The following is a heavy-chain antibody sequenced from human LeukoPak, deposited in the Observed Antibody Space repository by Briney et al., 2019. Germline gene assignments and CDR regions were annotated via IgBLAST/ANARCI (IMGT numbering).Heavy chain of an antibody. CDR3: ARDLELSGSYPGGFDY. CDR2: IIPIFGTA. Sequence: ASVKVSCKASGGTFSSYAISWVRQAPGQGLEWMGGIIPIFGTANYAQKFQGRVAITTDESTSTAYMELSSLRSEDTAVYYCARDLELSGSYPGGFDYWGQGTLVTVSS. V-gene: IGHV1-69*05. D-gene: IGHD1-26*01. J-gene: IGHJ4*02. CDR1: GGTFSSYA.